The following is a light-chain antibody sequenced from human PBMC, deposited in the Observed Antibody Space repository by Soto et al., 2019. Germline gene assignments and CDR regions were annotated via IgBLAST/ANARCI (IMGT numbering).Light chain of an antibody. V-gene: IGKV1-39*01. Sequence: DIQLTQSPSSLSASVGDRVTITCRASQSISSYLNWYQQKPGKAPKLLIYAASSLQSGVPSRVSGSGSGTDFTLTISSLQPEDFATYYGQHSYSTPKFGQGTKVEIK. CDR2: AAS. CDR3: QHSYSTPK. CDR1: QSISSY. J-gene: IGKJ1*01.